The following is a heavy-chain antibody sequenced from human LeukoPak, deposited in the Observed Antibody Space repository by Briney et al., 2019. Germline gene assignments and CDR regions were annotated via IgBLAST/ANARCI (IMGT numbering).Heavy chain of an antibody. CDR1: GGSISSYY. V-gene: IGHV4-59*12. Sequence: SETLSLTCTVSGGSISSYYWSWIRQPPGKGLEWIGYIYYSGSTNYNPSLKSRVTISVDTSKNQFSLKLSSVTAADTAVYYCARDNGDYWGQGTLVTVSS. D-gene: IGHD3-16*02. CDR2: IYYSGST. J-gene: IGHJ4*02. CDR3: ARDNGDY.